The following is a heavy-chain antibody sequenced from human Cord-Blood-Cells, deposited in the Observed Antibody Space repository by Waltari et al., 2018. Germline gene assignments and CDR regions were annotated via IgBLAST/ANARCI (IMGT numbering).Heavy chain of an antibody. V-gene: IGHV4-38-2*02. CDR2: FYHSGST. D-gene: IGHD6-13*01. CDR1: GYSISSGSS. Sequence: QMQLQGSGAGLVKPSETLSLTCTVSGYSISSGSSWGWIRQPPGKGLEGIGRFYHSGSTYDNPSLKSRVTISVDTSKNQFSLKLSSVTAADTAVYYCARGEAAGTSSWYFDLWGRGTLVTVSS. CDR3: ARGEAAGTSSWYFDL. J-gene: IGHJ2*01.